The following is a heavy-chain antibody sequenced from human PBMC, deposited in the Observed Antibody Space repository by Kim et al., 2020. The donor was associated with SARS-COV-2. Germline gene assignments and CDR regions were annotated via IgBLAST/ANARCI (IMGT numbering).Heavy chain of an antibody. J-gene: IGHJ5*02. CDR2: ISHSGATT. V-gene: IGHV3-11*01. CDR1: GFNFSDYY. Sequence: GGSLRLSCAASGFNFSDYYMSWVRQAPGKGLEWISYISHSGATTYYADSVRGRFTISRDNGQNSLSLQMNSLRAEDTAVYFCVREDSSKDHGRFHPGGQGTLVTVPS. CDR3: VREDSSKDHGRFHP. D-gene: IGHD6-13*01.